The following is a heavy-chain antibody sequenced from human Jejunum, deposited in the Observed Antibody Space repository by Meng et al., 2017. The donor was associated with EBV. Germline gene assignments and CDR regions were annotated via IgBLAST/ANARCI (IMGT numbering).Heavy chain of an antibody. D-gene: IGHD2-8*02. V-gene: IGHV7-4-1*02. CDR1: GYTFTSSG. CDR2: INTNTGYP. CDR3: ARVRPGGGWFDP. Sequence: VQLCQSGSELKKPGASVKVSCKASGYTFTSSGINWVRQAPGQGLEWMGWINTNTGYPTYAQDFTGRFVFSLDTSVSTAYLQITSLSTEDNAVYYCARVRPGGGWFDPWGQGTLVTVSS. J-gene: IGHJ5*02.